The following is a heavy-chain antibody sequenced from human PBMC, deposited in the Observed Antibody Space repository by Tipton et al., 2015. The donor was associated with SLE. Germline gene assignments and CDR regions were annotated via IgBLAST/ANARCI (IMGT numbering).Heavy chain of an antibody. D-gene: IGHD2-15*01. CDR2: IYNDGTT. CDR3: ARHYCSGDDCYLPIDY. Sequence: GSLRLSCAASGFIVNSNHMSWVRQAPGKGLEWVSVIYNDGTTFYGDSVRGRFTISRDISKNTVLLQMNSLRAEDTAVYYCARHYCSGDDCYLPIDYWGQGTLVTVPS. J-gene: IGHJ4*02. V-gene: IGHV3-53*01. CDR1: GFIVNSNH.